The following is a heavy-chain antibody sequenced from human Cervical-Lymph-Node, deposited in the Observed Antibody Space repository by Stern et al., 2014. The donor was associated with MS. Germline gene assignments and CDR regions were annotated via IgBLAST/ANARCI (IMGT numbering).Heavy chain of an antibody. CDR2: ITSDGSRT. Sequence: VQLVESGGGLVQPGGSLRLSCAASGFTFSNYWLHWVRQAPGKGLVWVSHITSDGSRTSYADSVKGRFPISGDNAKNTLYLQMNSLRAEDTAVYYCARSWELAFDYWGQGTLVTVSS. CDR1: GFTFSNYW. CDR3: ARSWELAFDY. D-gene: IGHD1-26*01. J-gene: IGHJ4*02. V-gene: IGHV3-74*02.